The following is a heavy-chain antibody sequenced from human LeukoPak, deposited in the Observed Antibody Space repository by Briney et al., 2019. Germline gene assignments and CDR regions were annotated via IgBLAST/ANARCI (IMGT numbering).Heavy chain of an antibody. V-gene: IGHV4-4*07. CDR3: ARDFGPMVRGVPDY. CDR1: GGSISSYY. J-gene: IGHJ4*02. Sequence: MASETLSLTCTVSGGSISSYYWSWIRQPAGKGLEWTGRIYTSGSTNYNPSLKSRVTMSVDTSKNQFSLKLSSVTAADTAVYYCARDFGPMVRGVPDYWGQGTLVTVSS. D-gene: IGHD3-10*01. CDR2: IYTSGST.